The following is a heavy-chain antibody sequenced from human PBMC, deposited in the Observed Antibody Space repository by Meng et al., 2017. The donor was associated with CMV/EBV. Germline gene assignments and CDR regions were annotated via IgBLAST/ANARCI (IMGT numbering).Heavy chain of an antibody. CDR1: GYRFTNYW. CDR2: IYPGGSRT. V-gene: IGHV5-51*01. J-gene: IGHJ4*02. CDR3: ARLLGTGTPFDY. D-gene: IGHD1-1*01. Sequence: GESLKISCQGSGYRFTNYWIGWVRQMPGKGLELMGIIYPGGSRTTYSPSFQSQVTISADKSINTAYLQWNSLKASDTAVYYCARLLGTGTPFDYWGQGTLVTVSS.